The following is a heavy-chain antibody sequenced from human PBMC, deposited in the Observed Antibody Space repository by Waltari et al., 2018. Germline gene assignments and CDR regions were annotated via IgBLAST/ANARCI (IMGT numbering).Heavy chain of an antibody. D-gene: IGHD3-22*01. CDR3: TTALPPLPTLIGY. V-gene: IGHV3-15*01. CDR1: GFTFSNAW. Sequence: EVQLVESGGGLVKPGGSLRLSCAASGFTFSNAWMSWVRQAPGKGLEWVGRIKSKTDGGTTDYAAPVKGRFTISRDDSKSALYLQMNSLKTEDSAVYYCTTALPPLPTLIGYWGQGTLVTVSS. CDR2: IKSKTDGGTT. J-gene: IGHJ4*02.